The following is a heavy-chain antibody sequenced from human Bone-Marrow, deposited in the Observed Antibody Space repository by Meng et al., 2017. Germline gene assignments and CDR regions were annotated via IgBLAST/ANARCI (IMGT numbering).Heavy chain of an antibody. J-gene: IGHJ4*02. V-gene: IGHV1-2*06. CDR1: GYSFTAYY. CDR2: INPNSGDT. D-gene: IGHD2-21*01. Sequence: QVPRVQSGAEVKEPGASLRVSCQPSGYSFTAYYIHWVRQAPGQGLEWLGHINPNSGDTIYAQKFQGRVSMTGDTSISTAYVELSSLRSDDTAVYYCVRDENISLGKLFGDYWGQGTMVTVSS. CDR3: VRDENISLGKLFGDY.